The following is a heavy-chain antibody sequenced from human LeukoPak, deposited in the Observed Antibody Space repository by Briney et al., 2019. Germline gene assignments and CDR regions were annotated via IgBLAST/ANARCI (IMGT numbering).Heavy chain of an antibody. Sequence: GGSLRLSCAASGLTFSSYEMNWVRQAPGKGLEWVSYISSSGSTIYYADSVRGRFTISRDNAKNSLYLQMNSLRAEDTAVYYCAREGTGRYYYYYYMDVWGKGTTVTISS. CDR1: GLTFSSYE. J-gene: IGHJ6*03. V-gene: IGHV3-48*03. D-gene: IGHD1-1*01. CDR2: ISSSGSTI. CDR3: AREGTGRYYYYYYMDV.